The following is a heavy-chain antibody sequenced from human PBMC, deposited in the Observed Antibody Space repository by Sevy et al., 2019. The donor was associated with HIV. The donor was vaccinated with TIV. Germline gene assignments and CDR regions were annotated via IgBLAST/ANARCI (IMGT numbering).Heavy chain of an antibody. CDR3: ARGGSGYPRVAFFDY. D-gene: IGHD2-15*01. CDR2: INHSGST. J-gene: IGHJ4*02. V-gene: IGHV4-34*01. Sequence: SETLSLTCAVYGRSFSGYYWSWIRQPPGKGLEWIGEINHSGSTNYNPSLKSRVTISVDTSKNQFSLKLSSVTAADTAVYYCARGGSGYPRVAFFDYWGQGTLVTVSS. CDR1: GRSFSGYY.